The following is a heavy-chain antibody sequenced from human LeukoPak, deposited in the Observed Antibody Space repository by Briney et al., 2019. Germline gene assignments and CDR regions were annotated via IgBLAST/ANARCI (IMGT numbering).Heavy chain of an antibody. Sequence: SETLSLTCTVSGGSISSGDYYWSWIRQPPGKGLEWIGYIYYSGSTYYNPSLKSRVTISVDSSKNQFSLKLSSVTAADTAVYYCARYSGYDADYWGQGTLVTVSS. D-gene: IGHD5-12*01. V-gene: IGHV4-30-4*01. CDR1: GGSISSGDYY. J-gene: IGHJ4*02. CDR2: IYYSGST. CDR3: ARYSGYDADY.